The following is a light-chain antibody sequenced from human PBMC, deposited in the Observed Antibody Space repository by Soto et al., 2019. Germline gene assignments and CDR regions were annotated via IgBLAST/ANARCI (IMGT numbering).Light chain of an antibody. Sequence: QLVLTQPPSASASLGASVTLTCTLKSGNSNYKVDWYQQRPGKGPRFVMRVGTGGIVGSKGDGIPDRFSVLGSGLNRYLTIKNIQEEHESDYHCGADHGSWSNPMWVFGGGTKLTVL. CDR1: SGNSNYK. J-gene: IGLJ2*01. V-gene: IGLV9-49*01. CDR2: VGTGGIVG. CDR3: GADHGSWSNPMWV.